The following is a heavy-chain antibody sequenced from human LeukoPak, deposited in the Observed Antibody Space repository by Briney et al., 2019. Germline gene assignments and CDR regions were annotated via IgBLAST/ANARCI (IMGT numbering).Heavy chain of an antibody. CDR2: INTNTGNP. CDR3: ARLNYYDSSGYYPNQYYYYYYGMDV. CDR1: GYTFTSYA. Sequence: ASVKVSCKASGYTFTSYAMNWVRQAPGQGLEWMGWINTNTGNPTYAQGFTGRFVFSLDTSVSTAYLQISSLKAEDTAVYYCARLNYYDSSGYYPNQYYYYYYGMDVWGQGTTVTVSS. J-gene: IGHJ6*02. D-gene: IGHD3-22*01. V-gene: IGHV7-4-1*02.